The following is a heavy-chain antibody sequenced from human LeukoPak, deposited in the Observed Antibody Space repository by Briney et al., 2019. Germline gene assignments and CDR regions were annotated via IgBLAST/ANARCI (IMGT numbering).Heavy chain of an antibody. CDR1: GYTFTSYG. J-gene: IGHJ4*02. V-gene: IGHV1-18*01. CDR3: ARSEYYDFWSGSLDY. D-gene: IGHD3-3*01. Sequence: ASVKVSCKASGYTFTSYGISWVRQAPGQGLEWMGWISAYNGNTNYAQKLQGRVTMTTDTSTSTAYMELRSLRSDDTAVYYCARSEYYDFWSGSLDYWGQGTLVTVSS. CDR2: ISAYNGNT.